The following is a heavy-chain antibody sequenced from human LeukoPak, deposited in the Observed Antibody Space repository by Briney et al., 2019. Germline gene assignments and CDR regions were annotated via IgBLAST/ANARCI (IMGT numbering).Heavy chain of an antibody. Sequence: PSETLSLTCTVSGGSISSSSYYWGWIRQPPGKGLEWIGSIYHSGSTYYNPSLKSRVTISVDTSKNQFSLKLSSVTAADTAVYYCARRLGGGYYYYMDVWGKGTTVTVSS. CDR1: GGSISSSSYY. J-gene: IGHJ6*03. D-gene: IGHD3-16*01. V-gene: IGHV4-39*07. CDR3: ARRLGGGYYYYMDV. CDR2: IYHSGST.